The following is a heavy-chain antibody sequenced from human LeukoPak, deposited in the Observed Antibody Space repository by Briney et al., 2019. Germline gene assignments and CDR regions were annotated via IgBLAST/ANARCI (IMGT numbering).Heavy chain of an antibody. CDR2: INGDGTTT. J-gene: IGHJ4*02. D-gene: IGHD5-12*01. V-gene: IGHV3-74*03. CDR1: GFTFRNYW. CDR3: ARDRGYSGYAHGY. Sequence: PGGSLRLSCAASGFTFRNYWMHWVRHVPGKGLVWVSRINGDGTTTTYADSVKGRFTISRDNTQNSLFLQMNSLTADDTAVYYCARDRGYSGYAHGYWGQGTLVTVSS.